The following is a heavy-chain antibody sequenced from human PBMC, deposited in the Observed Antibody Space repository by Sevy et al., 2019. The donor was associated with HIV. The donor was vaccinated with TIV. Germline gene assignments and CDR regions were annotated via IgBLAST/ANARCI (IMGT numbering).Heavy chain of an antibody. Sequence: SVKVSCKASGGTFSSYAISWVRQAPGQGLEWMGGIIPIFGTANYAQKFQGRVTITADESTSTAYMELSSLRSEETAVYYCARDVYCSSTSCYKGSWFDPWGQGTLVTVSS. J-gene: IGHJ5*02. CDR1: GGTFSSYA. CDR2: IIPIFGTA. D-gene: IGHD2-2*02. V-gene: IGHV1-69*13. CDR3: ARDVYCSSTSCYKGSWFDP.